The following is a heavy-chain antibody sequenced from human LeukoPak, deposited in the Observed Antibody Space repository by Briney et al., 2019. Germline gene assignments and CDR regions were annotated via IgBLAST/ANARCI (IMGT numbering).Heavy chain of an antibody. CDR3: ARVRLELSNDLGTDC. D-gene: IGHD1-7*01. CDR1: GFTFSSYS. J-gene: IGHJ4*02. Sequence: GGSLRLSCAASGFTFSSYSMNWVRQAPGKGLEWVSSISSSSSYIYYADSVKGRFTISRDNSKNTLYLQMNSLRAEDTAVYYCARVRLELSNDLGTDCWGQGTLVTVSS. V-gene: IGHV3-21*01. CDR2: ISSSSSYI.